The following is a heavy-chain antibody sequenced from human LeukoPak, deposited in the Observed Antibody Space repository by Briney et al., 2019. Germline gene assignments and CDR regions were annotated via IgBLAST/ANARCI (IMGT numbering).Heavy chain of an antibody. V-gene: IGHV4-34*01. CDR2: INHSGST. CDR3: ARGGGHSGYYYYYYYMDV. D-gene: IGHD3-22*01. J-gene: IGHJ6*03. Sequence: SETLSLTCAVYGGSFSGYYWSWIRQPPGKGLEWIGEINHSGSTNYNPSLKSRVTISVDTSKNQFSLKLSSVTAADTAVYYCARGGGHSGYYYYYYYMDVWGKGTTVTVSS. CDR1: GGSFSGYY.